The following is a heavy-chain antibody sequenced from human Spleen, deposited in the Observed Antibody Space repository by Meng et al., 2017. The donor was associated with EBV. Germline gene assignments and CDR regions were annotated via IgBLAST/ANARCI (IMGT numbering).Heavy chain of an antibody. J-gene: IGHJ4*02. CDR2: FYSVTTT. CDR1: GASITTPNYY. V-gene: IGHV4-39*07. CDR3: VRGYDYGDYVDY. D-gene: IGHD4-17*01. Sequence: QLPESGPGLVKPSETLSLICTVSGASITTPNYYWGWIRQPPGKGLEWIGTFYSVTTTFYNPSLRSRLAISVDTSKNQFSLRLTSLTAADTAVYYCVRGYDYGDYVDYWGQGTLVTVSS.